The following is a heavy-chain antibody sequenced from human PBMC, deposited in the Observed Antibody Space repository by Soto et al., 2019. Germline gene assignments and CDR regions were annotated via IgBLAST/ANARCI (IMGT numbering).Heavy chain of an antibody. Sequence: SETLSLTCAVYGGSFSGYYWSWIRQPPGKGLEWIGEINHSGSTNYNPSLKSRVTISVDTSKNQFSLKLSSVTAADTAVYYCARGRAYYDFWSGYYKTTGYYYYYGMDVWGQGTTVTVSS. CDR3: ARGRAYYDFWSGYYKTTGYYYYYGMDV. J-gene: IGHJ6*02. D-gene: IGHD3-3*01. V-gene: IGHV4-34*01. CDR1: GGSFSGYY. CDR2: INHSGST.